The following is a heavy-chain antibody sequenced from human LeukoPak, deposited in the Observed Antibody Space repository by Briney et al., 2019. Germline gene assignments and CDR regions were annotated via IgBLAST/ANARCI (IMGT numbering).Heavy chain of an antibody. Sequence: GGSLRLSCAASGFTFSSMNWVRQAPGKGLEWVSSISSSSSYIYYADSVKGRFTISRDNAKNSLYLQVNSLRAEDTAVYYCARAANDYSNKYYFDYWGQGTLVTVSS. D-gene: IGHD4-11*01. V-gene: IGHV3-21*01. CDR1: GFTFSS. CDR3: ARAANDYSNKYYFDY. J-gene: IGHJ4*02. CDR2: ISSSSSYI.